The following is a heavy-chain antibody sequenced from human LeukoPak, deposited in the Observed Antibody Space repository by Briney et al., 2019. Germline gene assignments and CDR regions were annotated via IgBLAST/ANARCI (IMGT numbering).Heavy chain of an antibody. D-gene: IGHD6-13*01. V-gene: IGHV4-39*01. J-gene: IGHJ4*02. CDR2: IYYSGST. CDR1: GGSISSYY. CDR3: ASPGSYGSRWAYYFDY. Sequence: SETVSLTCTVSGGSISSYYWGWLRQPPGKGLEWIGSIYYSGSTYYNPPLKSRVTISVDTSKNQFSLKLSSVTAADTAVYYCASPGSYGSRWAYYFDYWGQGTLVTVSS.